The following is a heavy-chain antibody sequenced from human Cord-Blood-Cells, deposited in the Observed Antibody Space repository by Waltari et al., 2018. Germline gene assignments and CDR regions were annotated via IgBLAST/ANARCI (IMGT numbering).Heavy chain of an antibody. CDR3: ARDEGGYCGGDCYSR. Sequence: QVQLVQSGAEVKTPGSSVKVSCKASGGTFSSYTLSCVRQAPGQGLEWVGRIIPILGIANYSQKFQGRVTITADKSTSTAYMELSSRRSEDTAVYYCARDEGGYCGGDCYSRWGQGTLVTVSS. J-gene: IGHJ4*02. V-gene: IGHV1-69*08. D-gene: IGHD2-21*01. CDR2: IIPILGIA. CDR1: GGTFSSYT.